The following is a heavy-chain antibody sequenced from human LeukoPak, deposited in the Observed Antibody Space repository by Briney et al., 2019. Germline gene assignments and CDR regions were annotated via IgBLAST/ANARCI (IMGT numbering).Heavy chain of an antibody. D-gene: IGHD3-10*01. V-gene: IGHV3-30*18. CDR3: AKGVWFGEFYY. CDR2: ISYDGSHK. J-gene: IGHJ4*02. Sequence: GGSLRLSCAASGFTLSGYGMHWVRQAPGKGLEWVAVISYDGSHKYYADSVKGRFTISRENSENTLYLKMNSLRAEDTAVYYCAKGVWFGEFYYWGQGTLVTVSS. CDR1: GFTLSGYG.